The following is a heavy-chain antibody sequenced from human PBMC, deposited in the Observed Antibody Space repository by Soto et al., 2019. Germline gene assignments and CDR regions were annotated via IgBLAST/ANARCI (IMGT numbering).Heavy chain of an antibody. CDR2: ISDSGGTT. D-gene: IGHD6-19*01. Sequence: EVQLLESGGNLVQPGGSLRLSCVASGFTFSNYVMRWVRQAPENGLEWVSGISDSGGTTYAADFVQGRFTISRDNSKNTLYLLMNSLRAEDTAVYYCAKGWQVRAGQFDYWGQGTLVSVSS. V-gene: IGHV3-23*01. J-gene: IGHJ4*02. CDR3: AKGWQVRAGQFDY. CDR1: GFTFSNYV.